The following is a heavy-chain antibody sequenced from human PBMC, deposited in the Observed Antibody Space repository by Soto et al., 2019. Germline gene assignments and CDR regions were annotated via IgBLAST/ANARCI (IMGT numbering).Heavy chain of an antibody. CDR3: AKVVTAIYYFDY. V-gene: IGHV3-23*01. J-gene: IGHJ4*02. D-gene: IGHD2-21*02. CDR1: GFTFINYA. CDR2: ISGSGSST. Sequence: EVQLLESGGGLVQPGGSLRLSCAASGFTFINYAVSWVRQAPGKGLELVSTISGSGSSTYFADSVKGRFTISRDNSKNTLYLQMNSLRSEDTAVYFCAKVVTAIYYFDYWGQWALVTVSS.